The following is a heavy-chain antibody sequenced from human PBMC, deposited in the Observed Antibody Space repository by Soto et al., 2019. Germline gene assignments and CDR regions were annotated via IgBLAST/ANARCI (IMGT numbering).Heavy chain of an antibody. CDR2: IYYSGST. CDR3: ARVAGNSKTRDFDY. Sequence: SETLSLTCTVSGGSVSSGSYYWSWIRQPPGKGLEWIGYIYYSGSTNYKPSLKSRVTISVDTSKNQFSLKLSSVTALDTAVYYCARVAGNSKTRDFDYWGQGTLVTVSS. J-gene: IGHJ4*02. V-gene: IGHV4-61*01. CDR1: GGSVSSGSYY. D-gene: IGHD6-19*01.